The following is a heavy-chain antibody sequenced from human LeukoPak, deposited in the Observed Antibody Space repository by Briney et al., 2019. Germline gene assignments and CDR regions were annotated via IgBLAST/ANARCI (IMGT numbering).Heavy chain of an antibody. J-gene: IGHJ5*02. CDR2: ISAYNGNT. CDR3: AREDCSGGSCYLNWFDP. V-gene: IGHV1-18*01. Sequence: ASVKVSCKASGYTFTSYGISWVRQAPGQGLEWMGWISAYNGNTNYAQKLQGRVTMTTDTSTSTAYMALRSLRSNDTAVYYCAREDCSGGSCYLNWFDPWGQGTLVTVSS. CDR1: GYTFTSYG. D-gene: IGHD2-15*01.